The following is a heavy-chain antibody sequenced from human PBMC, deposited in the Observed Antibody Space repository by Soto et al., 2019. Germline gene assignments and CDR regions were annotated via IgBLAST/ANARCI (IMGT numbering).Heavy chain of an antibody. CDR1: GGTFSSYA. V-gene: IGHV1-69*13. CDR2: IIPIFGTA. D-gene: IGHD6-19*01. Sequence: EASVKVSCKASGGTFSSYAISWVRQAPGQGLEWMGGIIPIFGTANYAQKFQGRVTITADESTSTAYMELSSLRSEDTAVYYCAREVAGNYYYYGMDVWGQGTTVTVSS. CDR3: AREVAGNYYYYGMDV. J-gene: IGHJ6*02.